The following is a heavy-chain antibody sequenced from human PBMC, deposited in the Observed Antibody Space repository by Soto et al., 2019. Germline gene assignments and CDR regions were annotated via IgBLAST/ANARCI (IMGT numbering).Heavy chain of an antibody. V-gene: IGHV3-23*01. D-gene: IGHD6-13*01. J-gene: IGHJ4*02. CDR1: GFTFSSYA. CDR2: ISGSGIST. CDR3: AKEHHYSSGWSELDY. Sequence: GGSLRLSCAASGFTFSSYAMSWVRQAPGKGLEWVSAISGSGISTYYADSVKGRFTISRDNSKNTLYLQMNSLRAEDTAVYYCAKEHHYSSGWSELDYWGQGTLVTVSS.